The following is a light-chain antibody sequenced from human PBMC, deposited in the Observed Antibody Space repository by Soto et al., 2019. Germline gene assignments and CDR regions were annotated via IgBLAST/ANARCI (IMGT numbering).Light chain of an antibody. CDR2: AAS. V-gene: IGKV3-11*01. CDR1: QSVSSN. J-gene: IGKJ1*01. Sequence: ELVLTQSPATLSVSQGARATLSCRASQSVSSNLAWYQQKPGQAPSLLIYAASNTATGIAGRFSGSGCGTDFTLTISRVENEDFAVDDCQRHSKLWTFGQGTKVDIK. CDR3: QRHSKLWT.